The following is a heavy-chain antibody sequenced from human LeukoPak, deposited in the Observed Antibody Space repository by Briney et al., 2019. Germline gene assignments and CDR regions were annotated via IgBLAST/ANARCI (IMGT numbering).Heavy chain of an antibody. V-gene: IGHV3-20*04. CDR3: ARGIGSSTWPLAL. D-gene: IGHD6-13*01. J-gene: IGHJ4*02. CDR2: INWNGGST. Sequence: GGSLRLSCAASGFIFDDYVMSWVRQAPGKGLEWVSGINWNGGSTGYADSVKGRFTISRDNAKNSLYLQLNSLRAEDTAVYYCARGIGSSTWPLALWGQGTLVTVSS. CDR1: GFIFDDYV.